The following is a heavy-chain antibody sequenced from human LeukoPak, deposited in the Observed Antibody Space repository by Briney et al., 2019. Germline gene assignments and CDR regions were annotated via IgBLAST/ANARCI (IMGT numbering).Heavy chain of an antibody. CDR1: GGSFSGYY. J-gene: IGHJ4*02. Sequence: SETLSLTCAVYGGSFSGYYWSWIRQPPGKGLEGIGEINHSGSTNYNPSLKSRVTISVDTSKNQFSLKLSSVTAADTAVYYCATTTVTTSAGFDYWGQGTLVTVSS. V-gene: IGHV4-34*01. CDR2: INHSGST. CDR3: ATTTVTTSAGFDY. D-gene: IGHD4-17*01.